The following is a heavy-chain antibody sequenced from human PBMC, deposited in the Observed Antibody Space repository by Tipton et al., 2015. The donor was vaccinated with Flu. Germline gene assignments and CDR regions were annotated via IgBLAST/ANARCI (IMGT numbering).Heavy chain of an antibody. J-gene: IGHJ4*02. V-gene: IGHV4-61*02. Sequence: TLSLTCTFSGGFITSGSYYWSWIRQSAGKGLEWIGRIYTTGSTNYNPSLRSRVTISGDTSKNQFYLQLNSVTAEDTAVYYCARSPSYSGSGIYPYYFDDWGQGTLVTVSS. CDR2: IYTTGST. CDR1: GGFITSGSYY. D-gene: IGHD3-10*01. CDR3: ARSPSYSGSGIYPYYFDD.